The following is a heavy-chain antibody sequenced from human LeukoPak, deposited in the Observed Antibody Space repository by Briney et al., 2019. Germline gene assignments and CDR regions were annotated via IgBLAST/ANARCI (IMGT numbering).Heavy chain of an antibody. Sequence: GGSLRLSCAVSGITLSNYGMSWVRQAPGKGLEWVAGISDGGGSRNYADSVKGRFTISRDNSKNTLYLQMNSLRAEDTAVYYCAKAMSTDHYDSRGFYRVDFDSWGQGTLVTVSS. CDR2: ISDGGGSR. D-gene: IGHD3-22*01. J-gene: IGHJ4*02. CDR3: AKAMSTDHYDSRGFYRVDFDS. V-gene: IGHV3-23*01. CDR1: GITLSNYG.